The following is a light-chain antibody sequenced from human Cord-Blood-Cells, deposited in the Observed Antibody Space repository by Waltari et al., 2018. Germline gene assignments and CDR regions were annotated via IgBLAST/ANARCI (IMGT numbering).Light chain of an antibody. Sequence: QSVLTQPPSASGTPGQRVTISCSGSSSNIGSNTVNWYQQLPGTAPKLLIYSNKQRPSAVPDRFSGSKSGTSASLAISGLQSEDEADYYCAAWDDSLNGLVFGGGTKLTVL. CDR3: AAWDDSLNGLV. CDR1: SSNIGSNT. CDR2: SNK. V-gene: IGLV1-44*01. J-gene: IGLJ2*01.